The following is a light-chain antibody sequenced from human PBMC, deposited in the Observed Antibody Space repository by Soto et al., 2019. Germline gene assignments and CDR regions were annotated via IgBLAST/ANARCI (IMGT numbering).Light chain of an antibody. Sequence: DIVMTQSPDSLSVSLGERATINCKSSQSVLSSSNNKNYLAWYQQKPGQPPKVVIYWASTRGSGVPDRFSGSGSGTDFTLTISSLQAEDVAVYYCQHYYSSPLIFGGGTKVEIK. CDR3: QHYYSSPLI. J-gene: IGKJ4*01. CDR1: QSVLSSSNNKNY. CDR2: WAS. V-gene: IGKV4-1*01.